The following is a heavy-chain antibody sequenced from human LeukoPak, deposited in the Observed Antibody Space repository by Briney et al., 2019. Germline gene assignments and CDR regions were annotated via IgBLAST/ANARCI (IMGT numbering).Heavy chain of an antibody. CDR1: GYTFTGYY. J-gene: IGHJ6*03. V-gene: IGHV1-2*02. CDR2: INPNSGGT. CDR3: ARDQYNWNHYYYMDV. Sequence: GASVKVSCKASGYTFTGYYIHWVRQAPGRGLEWMGWINPNSGGTKYAQKFQGRVTMTRDTSISTAYMELRSLRSDDTAVYYCARDQYNWNHYYYMDVWGKGTTVTVSS. D-gene: IGHD1-1*01.